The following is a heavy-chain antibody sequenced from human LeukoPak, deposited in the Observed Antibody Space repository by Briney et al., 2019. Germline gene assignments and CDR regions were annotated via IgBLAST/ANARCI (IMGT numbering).Heavy chain of an antibody. CDR1: GFTFSSSS. D-gene: IGHD3-10*01. CDR2: ISGESKYI. V-gene: IGHV3-21*01. J-gene: IGHJ4*02. Sequence: GVSLRLSCAAAGFTFSSSSMNWVRQTPGKGLEWVSSISGESKYIYYADSVTGRFTISRDNAKNSLYLQMSTLRAEDTAVYYCARGAVFQGNYDYWGQGTQVTVSS. CDR3: ARGAVFQGNYDY.